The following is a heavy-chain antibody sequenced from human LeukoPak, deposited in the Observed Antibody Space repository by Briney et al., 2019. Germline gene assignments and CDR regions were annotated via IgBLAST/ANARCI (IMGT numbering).Heavy chain of an antibody. CDR3: LRGLYCSGGSCRFDY. J-gene: IGHJ4*02. V-gene: IGHV4-34*01. CDR1: GGSFSDYY. D-gene: IGHD2-15*01. Sequence: SETLSLTCAVYGGSFSDYYWIWIRQPPGKGLEWIGEINHSGSTNYNPSLKSRVTISVDTSKNQFSLKLSSVTAADTAVYYCLRGLYCSGGSCRFDYWGQGTLVTVSS. CDR2: INHSGST.